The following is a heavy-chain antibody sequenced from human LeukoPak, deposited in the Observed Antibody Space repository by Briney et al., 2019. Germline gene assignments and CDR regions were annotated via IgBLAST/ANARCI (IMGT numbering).Heavy chain of an antibody. CDR3: ARDILNYYDDIYHYYYDY. CDR1: GRSFSGYY. Sequence: SETLSLTCALYGRSFSGYYCSSIRQPPGKGLGWVGEINLCGSTNYNPSLKSRVTISVDTPKNQFSLQLSAVTAADTAVCDCARDILNYYDDIYHYYYDYWGQGSLVTVSS. D-gene: IGHD3-22*01. J-gene: IGHJ4*02. CDR2: INLCGST. V-gene: IGHV4-34*01.